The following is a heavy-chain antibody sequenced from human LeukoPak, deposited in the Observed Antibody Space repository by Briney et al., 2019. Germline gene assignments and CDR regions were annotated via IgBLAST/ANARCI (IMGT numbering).Heavy chain of an antibody. CDR2: INYSGTT. V-gene: IGHV4-39*02. J-gene: IGHJ5*02. D-gene: IGHD3-22*01. CDR1: GGSISSTNYY. CDR3: AREGRYYYDSSGYSSWFDP. Sequence: SETLSLTCTVSGGSISSTNYYWGWIRQPPGKGLEWIGSINYSGTTQYNPSLKSRVTISVDTSKNQFSLKVSSVTAADTAVYYCAREGRYYYDSSGYSSWFDPWGQGTLVTVSS.